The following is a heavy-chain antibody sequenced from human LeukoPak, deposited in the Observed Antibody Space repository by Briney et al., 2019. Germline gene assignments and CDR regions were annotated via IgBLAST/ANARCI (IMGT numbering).Heavy chain of an antibody. Sequence: PGGSLRLSCEASEITLSSYGVSWVRQAPGKGLEWLSAISFSAGTTYYADSVKGRFTISRDNSKNTLYLQLSSPRAEDTAVYYCAKDRGIAVAGGFDYWGQGTLVTVSS. D-gene: IGHD6-19*01. CDR1: EITLSSYG. V-gene: IGHV3-23*01. J-gene: IGHJ4*02. CDR3: AKDRGIAVAGGFDY. CDR2: ISFSAGTT.